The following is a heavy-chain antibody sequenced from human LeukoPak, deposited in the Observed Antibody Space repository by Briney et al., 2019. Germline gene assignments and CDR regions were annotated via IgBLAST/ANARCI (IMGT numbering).Heavy chain of an antibody. V-gene: IGHV1-2*06. CDR1: GYTFTGYY. Sequence: GASVKVSCKAPGYTFTGYYMHWVRQAPGQGLEWMGRINPNSGGTNYAQKFQGRVTMTRDTSISTAYMELSRLRSDDTAVYYCARAVDIVAPFDYWGQGTLVTVSS. D-gene: IGHD5-12*01. CDR3: ARAVDIVAPFDY. J-gene: IGHJ4*02. CDR2: INPNSGGT.